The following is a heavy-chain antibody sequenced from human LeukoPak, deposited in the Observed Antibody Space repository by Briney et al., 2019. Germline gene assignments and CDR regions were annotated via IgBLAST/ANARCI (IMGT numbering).Heavy chain of an antibody. J-gene: IGHJ4*02. CDR2: ISWNSGSI. Sequence: GGSLGLSCAASGFTFDDYAMHWVRQAPGKGLEWVSGISWNSGSIGYADSVKGRFTISRDNAKNSLYLQMNSLRAEDTALYYCAKDNCGGDCYYDYWGQGTLVTVSS. CDR3: AKDNCGGDCYYDY. D-gene: IGHD2-21*02. V-gene: IGHV3-9*01. CDR1: GFTFDDYA.